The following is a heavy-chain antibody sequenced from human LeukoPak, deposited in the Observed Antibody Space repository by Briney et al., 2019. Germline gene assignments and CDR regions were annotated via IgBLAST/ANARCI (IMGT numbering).Heavy chain of an antibody. Sequence: GGSLRLSCAASGFTFSSYSMNWVRQAPGKGLEWVSSISSSSYIYYADSVKGRFTISRDNAKNSLYLQMNSLGAEDTAVYYCATLTGYYNVAVDYWGQGTLVTVSS. CDR3: ATLTGYYNVAVDY. V-gene: IGHV3-21*01. D-gene: IGHD3-9*01. J-gene: IGHJ4*02. CDR2: ISSSSYI. CDR1: GFTFSSYS.